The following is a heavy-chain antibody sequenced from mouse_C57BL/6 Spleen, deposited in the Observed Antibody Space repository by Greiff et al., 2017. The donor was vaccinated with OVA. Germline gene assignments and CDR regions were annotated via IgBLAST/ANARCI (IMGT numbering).Heavy chain of an antibody. CDR2: FHPYNDDT. CDR1: GYTFTTYP. V-gene: IGHV1-47*01. Sequence: QVQLQQSGAELVKPGASVKMSCKASGYTFTTYPIEWMKQNHGKSLEWIGYFHPYNDDTKYTEKFKGKATLTVEKSSSTVYLELSRLTSDDSAVYYCARVYYDYDGGYAMDYWGQGTSVTVSS. J-gene: IGHJ4*01. D-gene: IGHD2-4*01. CDR3: ARVYYDYDGGYAMDY.